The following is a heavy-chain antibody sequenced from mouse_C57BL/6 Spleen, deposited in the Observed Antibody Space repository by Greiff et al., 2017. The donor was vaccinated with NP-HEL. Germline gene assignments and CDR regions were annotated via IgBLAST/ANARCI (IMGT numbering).Heavy chain of an antibody. V-gene: IGHV5-4*01. CDR2: ISDGGSYT. D-gene: IGHD1-1*01. CDR3: ARDRYYYGSSLDY. Sequence: EVQLVESGGGLVKPGGSLKLSCAASGFTFSSYAMSWVRQTPAKRLEWVATISDGGSYTYYPDNVTGRVTISRDNAKNNLYLQMSQLKSEDTAMYYCARDRYYYGSSLDYWGQGTTLTVSS. CDR1: GFTFSSYA. J-gene: IGHJ2*01.